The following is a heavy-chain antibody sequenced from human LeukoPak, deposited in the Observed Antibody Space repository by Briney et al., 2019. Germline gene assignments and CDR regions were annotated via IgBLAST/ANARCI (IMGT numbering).Heavy chain of an antibody. Sequence: GGSLRLSCAASGFTLDDYAMHWVRQGPGKGLEWVAGISWNSDFIGYADSVKGRFTISRDNAKKSLCLQMNSLRPEDTALYYCTKDSVAMVTTSDYWGQGTLVTVSS. D-gene: IGHD5-18*01. CDR3: TKDSVAMVTTSDY. CDR2: ISWNSDFI. J-gene: IGHJ4*02. CDR1: GFTLDDYA. V-gene: IGHV3-9*01.